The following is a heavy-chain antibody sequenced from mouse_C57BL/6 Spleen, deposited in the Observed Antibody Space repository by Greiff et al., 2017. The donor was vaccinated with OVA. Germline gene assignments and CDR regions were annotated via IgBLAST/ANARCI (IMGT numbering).Heavy chain of an antibody. CDR3: ARYSSSILYWYFDV. D-gene: IGHD1-1*01. CDR1: GYTFTDYY. V-gene: IGHV1-26*01. J-gene: IGHJ1*03. CDR2: INPNNGGT. Sequence: EVQLQQSGPELVKPGASVKISCKASGYTFTDYYMNWVKQSHGKSLEWIGDINPNNGGTSYNQKFKGKATLTVDKSSSTAYMELRSLTSEDSAVYYCARYSSSILYWYFDVWGTGTTVTVSS.